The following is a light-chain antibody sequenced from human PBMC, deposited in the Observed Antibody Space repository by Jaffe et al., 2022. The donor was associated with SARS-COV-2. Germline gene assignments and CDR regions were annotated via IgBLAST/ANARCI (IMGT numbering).Light chain of an antibody. Sequence: EIVLTQSPGTLSLSPGERATLSCRASQSVSNNYLAWYQQKPGQAPRLLISGASSRATDIPDRFSGSGSATDFTLTISRLEADDFAVYFCQQYGTSPITFGQGTRLEI. CDR1: QSVSNNY. CDR3: QQYGTSPIT. V-gene: IGKV3-20*01. CDR2: GAS. J-gene: IGKJ5*01.